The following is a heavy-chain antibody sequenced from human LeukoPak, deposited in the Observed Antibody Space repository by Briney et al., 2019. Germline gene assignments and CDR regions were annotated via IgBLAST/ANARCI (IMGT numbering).Heavy chain of an antibody. Sequence: GGSLRLSCAASGFTFSSYSMNWVRQAPGKGLEWVSSISSSSYIYYADSVKGRFTISRDNAKNSLYLQMNSLRAEDTAVYYCARDPISYCSGGSCYGGQGDYWGQGTLVTVSS. D-gene: IGHD2-15*01. CDR3: ARDPISYCSGGSCYGGQGDY. V-gene: IGHV3-21*01. CDR1: GFTFSSYS. CDR2: ISSSSYI. J-gene: IGHJ4*02.